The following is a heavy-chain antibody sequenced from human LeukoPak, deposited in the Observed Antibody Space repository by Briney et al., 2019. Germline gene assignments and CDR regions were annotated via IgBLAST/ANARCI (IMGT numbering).Heavy chain of an antibody. CDR2: ISGSSDYI. V-gene: IGHV3-21*01. CDR1: GFTFSTYS. J-gene: IGHJ4*02. CDR3: ARDRSSSSSSPSDY. Sequence: RGSLRLSCAASGFTFSTYSMNWVRQAPGKGLEWVSSISGSSDYIYYADSVKGRFTISRDNAKKSLYLEMNSLRAEDTAVYYCARDRSSSSSSPSDYWGQGTLVTVSS. D-gene: IGHD6-6*01.